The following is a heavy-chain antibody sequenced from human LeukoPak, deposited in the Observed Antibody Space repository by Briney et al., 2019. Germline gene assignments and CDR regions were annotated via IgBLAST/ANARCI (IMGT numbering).Heavy chain of an antibody. Sequence: ASVKVSCKASGGTFSSYAISWVRQAPGQGLEWMGGIIPIFGTANYAQKFQGRVTITADESTSTAYMELSSLGSDDTAVYYCARDHDSNVYCAQFAYWGQGTLVTVSS. CDR1: GGTFSSYA. D-gene: IGHD3-22*01. CDR2: IIPIFGTA. J-gene: IGHJ4*02. CDR3: ARDHDSNVYCAQFAY. V-gene: IGHV1-69*13.